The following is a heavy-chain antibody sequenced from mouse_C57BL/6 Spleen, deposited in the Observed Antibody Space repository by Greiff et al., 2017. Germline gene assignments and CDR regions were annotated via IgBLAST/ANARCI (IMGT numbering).Heavy chain of an antibody. J-gene: IGHJ4*01. Sequence: VQLQQPGPELVMPGASVKISCKASGYSFTDYYMNWVKQSHGQSLEWIGVINPKYGSASYNQKFKGKATLTVDQSSSTAYMQHNSLTSEDSAVYDCARNYGSAYYYAMGYWGQGTSVTVAT. CDR2: INPKYGSA. CDR3: ARNYGSAYYYAMGY. V-gene: IGHV1-39*01. D-gene: IGHD1-1*01. CDR1: GYSFTDYY.